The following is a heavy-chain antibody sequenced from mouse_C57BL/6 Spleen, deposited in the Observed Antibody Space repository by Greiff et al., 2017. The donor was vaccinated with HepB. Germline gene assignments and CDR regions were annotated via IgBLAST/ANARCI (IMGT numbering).Heavy chain of an antibody. CDR2: IYPGDGDT. CDR3: ARSYYDNYFDY. D-gene: IGHD2-4*01. J-gene: IGHJ2*01. V-gene: IGHV1-80*01. Sequence: QVHVKQSGAELVKPGASVKISCKASGYAFSSYWMNWVKQRPGKGLEWIGQIYPGDGDTNYNGKFKGKATLTADKSSSTAYMQLSSLTSEDSAVYFCARSYYDNYFDYWGQGTTLTVSS. CDR1: GYAFSSYW.